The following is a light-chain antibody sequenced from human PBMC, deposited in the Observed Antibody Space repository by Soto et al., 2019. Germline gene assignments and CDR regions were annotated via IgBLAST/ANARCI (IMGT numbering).Light chain of an antibody. CDR2: KAS. V-gene: IGKV1-5*03. CDR1: QTISSW. CDR3: QHYHSYSEA. J-gene: IGKJ1*01. Sequence: DIQMPQSPSTLSGSVGDRVTITCRASQTISSWLAWYQQKPGKAPKLLIYKASTLKSGVPSRFSGSGSGTEFTLTISSLQPDDFATYYCQHYHSYSEAFGQWTKVELK.